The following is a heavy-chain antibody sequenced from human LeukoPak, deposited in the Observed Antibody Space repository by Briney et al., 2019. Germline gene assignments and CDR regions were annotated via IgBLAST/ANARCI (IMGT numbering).Heavy chain of an antibody. V-gene: IGHV7-4-1*02. J-gene: IGHJ4*02. CDR2: INTNTGNP. CDR1: GYTFTSYA. CDR3: ARGSGSGSYPPRDFDY. Sequence: GASVKVSCKASGYTFTSYAMNWERQAPGQGLEWMGWINTNTGNPTYAQGFTGRFVFSLDTSVSTAYLQISSLKAEDTAVYYCARGSGSGSYPPRDFDYWGQGTLVTVSS. D-gene: IGHD1-26*01.